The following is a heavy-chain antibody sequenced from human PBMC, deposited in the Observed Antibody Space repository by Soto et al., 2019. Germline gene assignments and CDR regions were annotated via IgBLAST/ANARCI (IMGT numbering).Heavy chain of an antibody. D-gene: IGHD4-17*01. CDR2: IIPILGIA. V-gene: IGHV1-69*08. CDR1: GGTFSSYT. CDR3: ARDATTVTNDAFDI. Sequence: QVQLVQSGAEVKKPGSSVKVSCKASGGTFSSYTISWVRQAPGQGLEWMGRIIPILGIANYAQKFQDRVTITADKSTSTAYMELSSLRSEDTAVYYCARDATTVTNDAFDIWGQGTMVTVSS. J-gene: IGHJ3*02.